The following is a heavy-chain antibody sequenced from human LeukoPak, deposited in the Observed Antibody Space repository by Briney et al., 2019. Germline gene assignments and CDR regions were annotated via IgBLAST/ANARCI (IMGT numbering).Heavy chain of an antibody. V-gene: IGHV4-4*07. Sequence: SETLSLTCTGSGGSISSYYWSWIRQPAGKGLEWIGRIYTSGSTNYNPCLNSRVTMSVDTSKNQFSLKLSSVNAADTALYYCTRDNGGDWYAFDIWGQGTMVTVSS. D-gene: IGHD2-21*02. CDR1: GGSISSYY. J-gene: IGHJ3*02. CDR2: IYTSGST. CDR3: TRDNGGDWYAFDI.